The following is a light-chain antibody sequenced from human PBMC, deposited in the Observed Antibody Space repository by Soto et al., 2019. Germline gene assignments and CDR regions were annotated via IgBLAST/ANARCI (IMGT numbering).Light chain of an antibody. J-gene: IGKJ2*02. CDR1: QSVSSSY. CDR2: GAS. Sequence: EIVLTQSPGTLSLSPGERATLSCRESQSVSSSYLAWYQQKPGQAPRLLIYGASSRATGIPDRFSGSGSGTDFTLTISRLEPEDFAVYYCQQYGSSPGTFGQGT. CDR3: QQYGSSPGT. V-gene: IGKV3-20*01.